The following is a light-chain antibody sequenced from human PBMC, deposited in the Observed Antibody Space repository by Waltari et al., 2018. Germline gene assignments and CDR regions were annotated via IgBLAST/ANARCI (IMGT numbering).Light chain of an antibody. Sequence: TCRASQGLDNWVSWYQQKPGEAPRLLIYYISNLETGAPSRFSGSGSGTDFTLTINSLQPEDYATYYCQQASRFPRTFGGGTKVDVK. J-gene: IGKJ4*01. CDR2: YIS. CDR1: QGLDNW. CDR3: QQASRFPRT. V-gene: IGKV1D-12*01.